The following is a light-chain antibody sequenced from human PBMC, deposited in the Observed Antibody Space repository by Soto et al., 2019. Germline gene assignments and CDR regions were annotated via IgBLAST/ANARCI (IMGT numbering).Light chain of an antibody. V-gene: IGKV3-20*01. J-gene: IGKJ2*01. CDR1: QSVTNRY. CDR2: GIS. Sequence: ESVLTQSPGTLSLSPGERATLSCRASQSVTNRYFAWYQQRPGQAPRLLIYGISNRATGIPDRFSGSGSGTDFTLTISRLEPEDCVVYYCQQYSSLPHTFGQGTKLEVK. CDR3: QQYSSLPHT.